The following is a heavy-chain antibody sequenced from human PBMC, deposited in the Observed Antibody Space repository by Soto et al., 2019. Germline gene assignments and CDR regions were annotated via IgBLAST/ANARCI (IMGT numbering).Heavy chain of an antibody. J-gene: IGHJ5*02. D-gene: IGHD1-26*01. CDR1: GFTFSSYS. V-gene: IGHV3-21*01. Sequence: EVQLVESGGGLVQPGGSLRLSCAASGFTFSSYSMNWVRQAPGKGLEWVSSISSSSSYIYYADSVKGRFTISRDNAKNSLYLQMNSLRAEDTAVYYCARDWASGSHGDWFDPWGQGTLVTVSS. CDR2: ISSSSSYI. CDR3: ARDWASGSHGDWFDP.